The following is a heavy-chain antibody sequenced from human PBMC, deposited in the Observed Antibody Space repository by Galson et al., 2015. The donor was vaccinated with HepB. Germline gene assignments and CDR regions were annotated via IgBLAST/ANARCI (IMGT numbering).Heavy chain of an antibody. V-gene: IGHV1-2*06. J-gene: IGHJ6*03. CDR3: ARDSQEMATISPDYYSYHMDV. CDR1: GYTFTGYY. D-gene: IGHD5-24*01. Sequence: SVKVSCKASGYTFTGYYMHWVRQAPGQGLEWMGRINPNSGGTNYAQKFQGRVTMTRDTSISTAYMELSRLRSDDTAVYYCARDSQEMATISPDYYSYHMDVWGKGTTVTASS. CDR2: INPNSGGT.